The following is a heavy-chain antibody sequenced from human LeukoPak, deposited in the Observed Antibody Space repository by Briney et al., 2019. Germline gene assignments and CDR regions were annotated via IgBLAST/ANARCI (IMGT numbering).Heavy chain of an antibody. CDR3: ARGSPELWSTYYYYYMDV. CDR2: IYYSGST. D-gene: IGHD5-18*01. CDR1: GGSISSYY. V-gene: IGHV4-59*01. J-gene: IGHJ6*03. Sequence: SETLSLTCTVSGGSISSYYWSWIRQPPGKGLEWIGYIYYSGSTNYNPSLKSRVTISVDTSKNQFSLKLSSVTAADTAVYYCARGSPELWSTYYYYYMDVWGKGTTVTVSS.